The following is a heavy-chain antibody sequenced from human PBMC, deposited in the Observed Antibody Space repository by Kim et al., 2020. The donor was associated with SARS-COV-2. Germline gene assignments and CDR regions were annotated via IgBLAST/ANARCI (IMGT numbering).Heavy chain of an antibody. V-gene: IGHV3-30*18. CDR1: GFTISSYG. J-gene: IGHJ4*02. CDR2: ISYDGSNK. CDR3: AKGEEYYDILTGPTYFDY. D-gene: IGHD3-9*01. Sequence: GGSLRLSCAASGFTISSYGMHWVRQAPGKGLEWVAVISYDGSNKYYGDSVKGRFTISRDNSKSTLYLQMNSLRAEDTAVYYCAKGEEYYDILTGPTYFDYWGQGTLVTVSS.